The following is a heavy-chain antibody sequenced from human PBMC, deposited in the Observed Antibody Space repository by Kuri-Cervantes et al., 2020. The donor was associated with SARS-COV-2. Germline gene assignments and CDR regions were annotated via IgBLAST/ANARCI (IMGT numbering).Heavy chain of an antibody. Sequence: SETLSLTCSVSGDSIRSTSYYWGWIRQPPGKGLEWIGNIYYSGSTYYSPSLKSRVTISVDMSKSQFSLNLNSVTAADTAVYYCARLVRQYSSSSSPDYWGQGTLVTVSS. J-gene: IGHJ4*02. CDR1: GDSIRSTSYY. CDR2: IYYSGST. V-gene: IGHV4-39*01. CDR3: ARLVRQYSSSSSPDY. D-gene: IGHD6-6*01.